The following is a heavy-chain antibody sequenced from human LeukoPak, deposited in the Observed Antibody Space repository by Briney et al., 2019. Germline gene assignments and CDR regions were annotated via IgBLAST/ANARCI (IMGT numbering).Heavy chain of an antibody. J-gene: IGHJ6*02. CDR1: GGSVSSGSYY. Sequence: SETLSLTCTVSGGSVSSGSYYWSWIRQPPGKGLEWIGYIYYSGSAKYNPSLKSRVTISVDTSKNQFSLKLTSVTAADTAVYYCAKGGSTNFYYGDVWGQGTTVTVSS. CDR2: IYYSGSA. D-gene: IGHD2/OR15-2a*01. CDR3: AKGGSTNFYYGDV. V-gene: IGHV4-61*01.